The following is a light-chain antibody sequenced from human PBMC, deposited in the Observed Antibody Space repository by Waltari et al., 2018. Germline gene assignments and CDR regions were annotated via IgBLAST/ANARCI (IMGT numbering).Light chain of an antibody. V-gene: IGLV2-14*01. CDR3: SAYTSTNTGV. Sequence: QSALTQPASVSGSPGQSITISCTGTSSDVGSYNYVSWYQQYPGKDPQLIMYAVSYRPSGVSIGFSSSKSGDTAALTISGLRAEDGAVYYCSAYTSTNTGVFRTGTKVTVL. CDR1: SSDVGSYNY. J-gene: IGLJ1*01. CDR2: AVS.